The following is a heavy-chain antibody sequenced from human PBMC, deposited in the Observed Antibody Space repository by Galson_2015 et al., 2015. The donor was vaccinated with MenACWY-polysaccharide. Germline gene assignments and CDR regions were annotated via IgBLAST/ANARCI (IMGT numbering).Heavy chain of an antibody. Sequence: SLRLSCAASGFTFSNSAMGWVRQAPGKGLEWVSTLDSRGTTTYYADSVKGRFTISRDSSKNTLYLQMNSLRAEDTAVYYCARDTPGIEDFDYWGQGILVTVSS. D-gene: IGHD1-1*01. J-gene: IGHJ4*02. CDR2: LDSRGTTT. CDR1: GFTFSNSA. CDR3: ARDTPGIEDFDY. V-gene: IGHV3-23*01.